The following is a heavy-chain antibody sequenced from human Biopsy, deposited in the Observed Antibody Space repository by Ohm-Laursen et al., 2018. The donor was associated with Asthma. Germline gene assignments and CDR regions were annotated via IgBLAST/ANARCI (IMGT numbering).Heavy chain of an antibody. J-gene: IGHJ6*02. D-gene: IGHD3-3*01. CDR1: GLSSSAYY. CDR3: ARGPEWSGLDI. V-gene: IGHV4-34*04. Sequence: SETLSLTCGMYGLSSSAYYWTWIRQTPGKGLEWIGESDHRGNTNTNATLKSRATISKAKSANEFSLKMKSVTAADTAIYYCARGPEWSGLDIWGQGTTVTVSS. CDR2: SDHRGNT.